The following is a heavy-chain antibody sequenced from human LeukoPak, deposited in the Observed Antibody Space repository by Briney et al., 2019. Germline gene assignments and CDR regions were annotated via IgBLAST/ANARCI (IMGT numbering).Heavy chain of an antibody. V-gene: IGHV4-39*01. CDR2: IYYSGST. CDR1: GGSISSSSYY. CDR3: ARPGTEYYFDY. D-gene: IGHD6-13*01. J-gene: IGHJ4*02. Sequence: PSEALSLTCTVSGGSISSSSYYWGWIRQPPGKGLEWIGSIYYSGSTYYNPSLKSRVTISVDTSKNQFSLKLSSVTAADTAAYYCARPGTEYYFDYWGQGTLVTVSS.